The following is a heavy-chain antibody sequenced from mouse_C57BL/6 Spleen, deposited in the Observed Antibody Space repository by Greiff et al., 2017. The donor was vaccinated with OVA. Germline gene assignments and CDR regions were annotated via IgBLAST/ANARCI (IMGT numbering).Heavy chain of an antibody. CDR1: GYSFTDYN. V-gene: IGHV1-39*01. J-gene: IGHJ4*01. CDR2: INPNYGTT. CDR3: ARPSSRPDSYAMDY. Sequence: LQESGPELVKPGASVKISCKASGYSFTDYNMNWVKQSNGKSLEWIGVINPNYGTTSYNQKFKGKATLTVDQSSSTAYMQLNSLTSEDSAVYYCARPSSRPDSYAMDYWGQGTSVTVSS.